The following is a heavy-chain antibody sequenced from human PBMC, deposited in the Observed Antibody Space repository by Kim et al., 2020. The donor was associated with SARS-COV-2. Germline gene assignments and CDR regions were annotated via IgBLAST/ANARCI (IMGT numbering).Heavy chain of an antibody. V-gene: IGHV1-69*01. J-gene: IGHJ5*02. CDR3: ASDYGDYLGWFDP. D-gene: IGHD4-17*01. Sequence: AQKFQGRVTITADESTSTAYMGLSRLRSEDTAVYYCASDYGDYLGWFDPWGQGTLVTVSS.